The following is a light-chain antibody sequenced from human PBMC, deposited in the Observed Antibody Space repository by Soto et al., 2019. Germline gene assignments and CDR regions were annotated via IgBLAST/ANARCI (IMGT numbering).Light chain of an antibody. Sequence: QTVVTQESSLTVSPGGTVTVTCGSTSGGVTSGHYPYWFQQKAGQAPRTLIYDTNNKHSLTPARFSGSLLGGKAALTLSGAKPEDEADYYCLLSYSGVRVFGGGTKLTVL. CDR3: LLSYSGVRV. CDR2: DTN. V-gene: IGLV7-46*01. J-gene: IGLJ3*02. CDR1: SGGVTSGHY.